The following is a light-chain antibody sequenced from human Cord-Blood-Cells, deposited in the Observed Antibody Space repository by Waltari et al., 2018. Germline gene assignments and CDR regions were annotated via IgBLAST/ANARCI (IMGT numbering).Light chain of an antibody. CDR2: DVS. Sequence: QSALTQPASVSGSPGQSLTIPCTGTSSDVGGYNYVSLYQQHPGKAPKLMIYDVSNRPSGVSNRFSGSKSGNTASLTISGLQAEDEADYYCSSDTSSSTYVFGTGTKVTVL. CDR1: SSDVGGYNY. V-gene: IGLV2-14*03. J-gene: IGLJ1*01. CDR3: SSDTSSSTYV.